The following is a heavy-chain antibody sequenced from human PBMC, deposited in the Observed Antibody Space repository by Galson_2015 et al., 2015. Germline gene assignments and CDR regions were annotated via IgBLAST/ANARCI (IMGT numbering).Heavy chain of an antibody. CDR2: ISDNGGTT. CDR1: GFTFSNSV. J-gene: IGHJ4*02. V-gene: IGHV3-23*01. D-gene: IGHD6-19*01. CDR3: AKGGHLYSSGWYYPFDY. Sequence: SLRLSCAASGFTFSNSVMSWVRQAPGQGLEWVSIISDNGGTTDYADSVKGRFTISRDNSKHTVYLQMNSLRPEDTAVYYCAKGGHLYSSGWYYPFDYWGQGTLVTVSS.